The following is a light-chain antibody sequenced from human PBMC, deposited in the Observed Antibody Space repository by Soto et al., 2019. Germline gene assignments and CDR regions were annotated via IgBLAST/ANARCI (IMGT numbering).Light chain of an antibody. Sequence: SYELTQPPSVSVAPGQTARINCGGNKIGSKSVHWYQQKAGQAPVVVISFDRDRPSGIPERCSGSTSGNTATLTISRVEAGDKGNYYCQGWDSSRDDFVSGTGTKVTVL. CDR3: QGWDSSRDDFV. CDR1: KIGSKS. CDR2: FDR. V-gene: IGLV3-21*04. J-gene: IGLJ1*01.